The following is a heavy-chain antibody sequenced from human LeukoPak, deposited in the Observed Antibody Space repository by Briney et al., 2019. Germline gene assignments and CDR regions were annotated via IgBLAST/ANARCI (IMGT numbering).Heavy chain of an antibody. J-gene: IGHJ3*02. Sequence: SETLSLTCTVSSGSISTSNYYWGWVRQPPGKALEWIGNIFYSGSTYYSPSLKSRVTISLDTSRNQFSLKLSSVTAADTAMYYCAREDSGISDNAFDIWGQGTMVTISS. CDR3: AREDSGISDNAFDI. CDR1: SGSISTSNYY. V-gene: IGHV4-39*07. D-gene: IGHD1-26*01. CDR2: IFYSGST.